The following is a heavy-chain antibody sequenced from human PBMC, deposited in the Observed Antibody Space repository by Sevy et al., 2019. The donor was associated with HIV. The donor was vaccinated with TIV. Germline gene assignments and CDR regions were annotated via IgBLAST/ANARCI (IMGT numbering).Heavy chain of an antibody. CDR2: ISSTSSYI. J-gene: IGHJ3*02. V-gene: IGHV3-21*01. CDR3: ARPPTGYSSGYPDNAFDI. CDR1: GFTFSSYS. D-gene: IGHD3-22*01. Sequence: GGSLRLSCAASGFTFSSYSMNWVRQAPGKGLEWVSSISSTSSYIYYADSVKGRFTISRDNAKNSLYLQMNSLRAEDTAVYYCARPPTGYSSGYPDNAFDIWGQGTMVTVSS.